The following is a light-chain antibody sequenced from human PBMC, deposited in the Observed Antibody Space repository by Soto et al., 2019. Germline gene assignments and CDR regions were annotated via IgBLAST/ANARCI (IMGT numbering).Light chain of an antibody. CDR2: DVS. J-gene: IGLJ2*01. CDR3: RSYSSSTLVE. V-gene: IGLV2-14*01. CDR1: RSDVGGYNY. Sequence: QSALTQPASVSGSPGQSITISCTGTRSDVGGYNYVSWYQQHPGKAPKLMIYDVSNRPSGVSNRFSGSKSGNTASLTISGLQAEDEADYYCRSYSSSTLVEFGGGTKLTVL.